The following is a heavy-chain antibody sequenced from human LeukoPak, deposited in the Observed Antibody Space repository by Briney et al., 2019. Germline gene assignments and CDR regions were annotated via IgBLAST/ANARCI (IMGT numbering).Heavy chain of an antibody. CDR2: INPRGGST. D-gene: IGHD3-22*01. V-gene: IGHV1-46*01. CDR1: GYTFTSRF. CDR3: ARVKSYYYDTSDKDAFDI. Sequence: ASVKVSCKASGYTFTSRFMHWVRQAPGQGLEWMGIINPRGGSTSYTQKFQGRVTMTRDTSTSTVYMELSSVRSEDTAVYYCARVKSYYYDTSDKDAFDIWGQGTMVTVSS. J-gene: IGHJ3*02.